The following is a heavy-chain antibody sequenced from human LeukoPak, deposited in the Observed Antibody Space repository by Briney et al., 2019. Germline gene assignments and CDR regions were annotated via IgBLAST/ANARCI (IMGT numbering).Heavy chain of an antibody. CDR3: AKDGGSYNDDY. CDR1: GFTVSSNY. J-gene: IGHJ4*02. D-gene: IGHD1-26*01. CDR2: IWYGGSNK. V-gene: IGHV3-30*02. Sequence: GGSLRLSCAASGFTVSSNYMSWVRQAPGKGLEWVAVIWYGGSNKYYADSVKGRFTISRDNSKNTLYLQMNSLRAEDTAVYYCAKDGGSYNDDYWGQGTLVTVSS.